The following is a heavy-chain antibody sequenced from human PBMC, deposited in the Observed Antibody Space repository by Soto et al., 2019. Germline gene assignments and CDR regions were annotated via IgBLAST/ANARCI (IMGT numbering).Heavy chain of an antibody. CDR2: ISYDGSNK. CDR1: GFTFSSYA. CDR3: AREGNGVMVY. D-gene: IGHD2-8*01. Sequence: QVQLVESGGGVVQPGRSLRLSCAASGFTFSSYAMHWVRQAPGKGLEWVAVISYDGSNKYYADSVEGRFTISRDNSKNALYLQMNSLRAEDTAVYYCAREGNGVMVYWGQGTLVTVSS. V-gene: IGHV3-30-3*01. J-gene: IGHJ4*02.